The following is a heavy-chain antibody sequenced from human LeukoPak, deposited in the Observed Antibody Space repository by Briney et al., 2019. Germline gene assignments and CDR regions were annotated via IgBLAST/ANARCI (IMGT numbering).Heavy chain of an antibody. V-gene: IGHV4-39*07. CDR2: IYYSGST. J-gene: IGHJ4*02. CDR1: GGSISSNSHY. CDR3: ARESIITFGGVIPPFDY. Sequence: SETLSLTCTVSGGSISSNSHYWGWIRQPPGTGLEWIGSIYYSGSTSYSPSLKSQVTISVDTSKNQFSLKLSSVTAADTAVYSCARESIITFGGVIPPFDYWGQGTLVIVSS. D-gene: IGHD3-16*02.